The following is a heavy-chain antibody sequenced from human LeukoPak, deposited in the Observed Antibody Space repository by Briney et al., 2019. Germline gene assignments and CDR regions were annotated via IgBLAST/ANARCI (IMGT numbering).Heavy chain of an antibody. V-gene: IGHV7-4-1*02. CDR1: GYTFTSYA. CDR2: INTNTGNP. J-gene: IGHJ4*02. D-gene: IGHD2-2*01. Sequence: ASVKVSCTASGYTFTSYAMNWVRQAPGQGLEWMGWINTNTGNPTYAQGFTGRFVFSLDTSVSTAYLRISSLKAEDTAVYYCARQYCSSTSCYYVYWGQGTLVTVSS. CDR3: ARQYCSSTSCYYVY.